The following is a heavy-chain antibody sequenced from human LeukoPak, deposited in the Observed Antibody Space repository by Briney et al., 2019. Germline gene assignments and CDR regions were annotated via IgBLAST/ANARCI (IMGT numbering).Heavy chain of an antibody. CDR3: ASNWNYGVFDY. J-gene: IGHJ4*02. CDR2: ISSSGSTI. V-gene: IGHV3-11*01. CDR1: GFTFSDCY. D-gene: IGHD1-7*01. Sequence: GGSLRLSCAASGFTFSDCYMSWIRQAPGKGLEWVSYISSSGSTIYYADSVKGRFTISRDNAKNSLYLQMNSLRAEDTAVYYCASNWNYGVFDYWGQGTLVTVSS.